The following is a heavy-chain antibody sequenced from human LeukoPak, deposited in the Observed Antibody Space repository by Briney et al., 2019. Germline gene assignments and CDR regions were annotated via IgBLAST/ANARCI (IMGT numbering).Heavy chain of an antibody. CDR3: AKGAGFNAGFYYGMDV. Sequence: SETLSLTCTVSGGSISSGDYYWSWTRQPPGKGLEWIGYIYYSGSTYYNPSLKSRVTISVDTSKNQFSLKLSSVTAADTAVYYCAKGAGFNAGFYYGMDVWGQGTTVTVSS. CDR2: IYYSGST. V-gene: IGHV4-30-4*01. CDR1: GGSISSGDYY. J-gene: IGHJ6*02. D-gene: IGHD2-15*01.